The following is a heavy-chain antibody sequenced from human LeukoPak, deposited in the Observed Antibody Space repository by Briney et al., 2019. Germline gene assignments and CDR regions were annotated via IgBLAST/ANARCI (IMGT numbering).Heavy chain of an antibody. CDR1: GGSISSSNW. Sequence: PSGTLSLTCAVSGGSISSSNWWSWVRQPPGKGLEWIGEIYHSGSTNYNPSLKSRVTISVDKSKNQFSLKLSSVTAADTAVYYCARDGPRTYYDILTGYYTLDPWGQGTLVTVSS. CDR3: ARDGPRTYYDILTGYYTLDP. D-gene: IGHD3-9*01. J-gene: IGHJ5*02. V-gene: IGHV4-4*02. CDR2: IYHSGST.